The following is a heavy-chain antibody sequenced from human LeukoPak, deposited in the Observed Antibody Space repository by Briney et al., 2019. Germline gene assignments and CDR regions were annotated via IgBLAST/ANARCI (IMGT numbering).Heavy chain of an antibody. CDR2: IPGASART. D-gene: IGHD3-16*02. J-gene: IGHJ4*02. CDR1: GVTLSSDA. CDR3: AKEIVYQEYFAL. V-gene: IGHV3-23*01. Sequence: XAASGVTLSSDAMNWVREAPGKGLEWLSAIPGASARTHYASSVPGRFPISRDNSMNTLYLPMNRLRAADPAISYCAKEIVYQEYFALWGQGTLVTVSS.